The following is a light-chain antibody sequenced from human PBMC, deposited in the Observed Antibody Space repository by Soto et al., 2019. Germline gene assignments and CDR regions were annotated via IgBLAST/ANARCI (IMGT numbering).Light chain of an antibody. CDR1: SSDVGDYNL. CDR3: CSFAATSTSYV. V-gene: IGLV2-23*02. J-gene: IGLJ1*01. CDR2: EVS. Sequence: QSALTRPASVSGSPGQSITISCTGTSSDVGDYNLVSWYQQYPGKPPNLMIYEVSKRPSGVSSRFSGSKSGNTASLTISGLQAEDEADYYCCSFAATSTSYVFGTGTKLTVL.